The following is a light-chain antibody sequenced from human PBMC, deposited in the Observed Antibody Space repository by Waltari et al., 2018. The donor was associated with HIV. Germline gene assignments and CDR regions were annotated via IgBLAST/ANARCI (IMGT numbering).Light chain of an antibody. V-gene: IGKV3-15*01. CDR3: EQDGIWPPT. CDR2: GAS. CDR1: QGISNS. Sequence: EIVMTQSLATLSVSPGGRVILSCRASQGISNSVAWYQHNPGQTPTLLISGASTRAPGISARFTGSGYGTEFTLTISNLPSEDSALYYGEQDGIWPPTFGHGTKVEI. J-gene: IGKJ1*01.